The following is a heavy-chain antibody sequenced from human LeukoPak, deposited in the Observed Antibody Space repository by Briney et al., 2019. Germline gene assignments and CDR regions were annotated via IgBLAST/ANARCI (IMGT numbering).Heavy chain of an antibody. CDR1: GYSFSSYY. J-gene: IGHJ3*01. CDR3: ARDNVYENSGFFYGGFDV. D-gene: IGHD3-22*01. Sequence: ASVKVSCKASGYSFSSYYIHWVRQAPGHGLEWMGIIYARGGTATYARDFQGGVIMTRDTSTTTVYMELTSLTSEDTAVYYCARDNVYENSGFFYGGFDVWGQGTMV. CDR2: IYARGGTA. V-gene: IGHV1-46*01.